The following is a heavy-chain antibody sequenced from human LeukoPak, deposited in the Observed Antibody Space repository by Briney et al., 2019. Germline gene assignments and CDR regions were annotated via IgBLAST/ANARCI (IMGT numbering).Heavy chain of an antibody. D-gene: IGHD6-13*01. J-gene: IGHJ6*02. V-gene: IGHV3-33*01. CDR2: IWYDGSNK. Sequence: GRSLRLSCAASGFTFSSYGMHWVRQAPGKGLEWVAVIWYDGSNKYYADSVKGRFTISRDNSKNTLYLQMNSLRAEDTAVYYCARHHSSSWPDYYYGIDVWGQGTTVTVSS. CDR1: GFTFSSYG. CDR3: ARHHSSSWPDYYYGIDV.